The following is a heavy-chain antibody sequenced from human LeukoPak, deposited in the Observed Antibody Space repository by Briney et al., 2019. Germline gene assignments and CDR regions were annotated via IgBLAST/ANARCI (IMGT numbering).Heavy chain of an antibody. CDR1: GYTFTSYD. V-gene: IGHV1-8*01. Sequence: ASVKVSCRASGYTFTSYDINWVRQATGLGLEWMGWMNPNSGNTGYAQKFQGRVTMTRNTSISTAYMELSSLRSEDTAVYYCARGDFWSGYFDYYYYYYMDVWGKGTTVTVSS. CDR3: ARGDFWSGYFDYYYYYYMDV. J-gene: IGHJ6*03. D-gene: IGHD3-3*01. CDR2: MNPNSGNT.